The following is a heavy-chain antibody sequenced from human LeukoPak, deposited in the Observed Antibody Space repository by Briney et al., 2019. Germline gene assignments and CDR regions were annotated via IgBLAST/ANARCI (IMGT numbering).Heavy chain of an antibody. CDR2: IYYSGRT. J-gene: IGHJ1*01. CDR3: ARRRYYDGSGYLE. CDR1: GDSVSRSDSY. Sequence: PSETLSLTCSVSGDSVSRSDSYWDWIRQPPGRGLEWIGTIYYSGRTYDSPSLKSRVTMSVDPSNNQFSLNLRSVTAADTALYYCARRRYYDGSGYLEWGQGTLLSVSS. D-gene: IGHD3-22*01. V-gene: IGHV4-39*01.